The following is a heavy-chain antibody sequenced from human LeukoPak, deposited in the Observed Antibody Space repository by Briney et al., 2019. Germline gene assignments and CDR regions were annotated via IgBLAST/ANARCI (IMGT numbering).Heavy chain of an antibody. CDR3: ARVQVGATLDY. CDR1: GFTFSSYA. D-gene: IGHD1-26*01. V-gene: IGHV3-23*01. Sequence: PGGSLGLSCAASGFTFSSYAMSWVRQAPGKGLEWVSAISGSGGSTYYADSVRGRFTISRDNSKNTLYLQMNSLRAEDTAVYYCARVQVGATLDYWGQGTLVTVSS. J-gene: IGHJ4*02. CDR2: ISGSGGST.